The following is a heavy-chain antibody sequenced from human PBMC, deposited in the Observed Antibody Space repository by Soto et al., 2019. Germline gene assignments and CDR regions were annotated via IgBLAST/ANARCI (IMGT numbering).Heavy chain of an antibody. CDR2: IWYDGSNK. CDR3: ARDSSGRSKRAYYFDY. CDR1: GFTFSNYG. V-gene: IGHV3-33*01. J-gene: IGHJ4*02. D-gene: IGHD3-22*01. Sequence: QVQLVESGGGVVQPGRSLRLSCAASGFTFSNYGMHWVRQAPGKGLEWVAVIWYDGSNKKYADSVKGRFTISRDNFRNTLYLQINSLRVEETGLYYCARDSSGRSKRAYYFDYWGRGTLVTVSS.